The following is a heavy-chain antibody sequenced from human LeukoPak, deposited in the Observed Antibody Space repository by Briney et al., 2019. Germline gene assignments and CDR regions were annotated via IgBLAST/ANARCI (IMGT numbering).Heavy chain of an antibody. CDR2: INPSGGST. J-gene: IGHJ5*02. D-gene: IGHD6-13*01. CDR3: ARDRGIAAADSFDP. V-gene: IGHV1-18*01. CDR1: GYTFTTYG. Sequence: APVKVSCRSSGYTFTTYGITWVRQAPGQGLEWMGIINPSGGSTSYAQKLQGRVTMTSDSSTRTAYMELRSLRSDDTAVHYCARDRGIAAADSFDPWGQGTLVTVSS.